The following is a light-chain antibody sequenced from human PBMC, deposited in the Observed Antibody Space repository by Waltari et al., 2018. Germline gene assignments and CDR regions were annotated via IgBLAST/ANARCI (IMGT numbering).Light chain of an antibody. CDR3: QQYSTSSSIT. V-gene: IGKV1-5*03. J-gene: IGKJ5*01. CDR1: QSISNW. Sequence: DILMTLSPSTLSASIGDSVTITCRASQSISNWLAWYQQKPGKAPKLLIFKASILESGVPSRFSASGSGTDFTLTISSVQADDFATYYCQQYSTSSSITFGQGTRLDNK. CDR2: KAS.